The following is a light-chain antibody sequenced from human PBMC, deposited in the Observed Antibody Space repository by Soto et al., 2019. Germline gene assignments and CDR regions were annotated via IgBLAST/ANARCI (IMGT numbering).Light chain of an antibody. CDR3: CSYAGSYTFV. J-gene: IGLJ1*01. V-gene: IGLV2-11*01. Sequence: QSALTQPRSVSGSPGQSVTISCTGTSSDVGVYNYVSWYQQYPGKAPKIMIYDVSKRPSGVPDRFSGSKSDNTASLTISGLQAEDEADYYCCSYAGSYTFVFGIGTKLTVL. CDR1: SSDVGVYNY. CDR2: DVS.